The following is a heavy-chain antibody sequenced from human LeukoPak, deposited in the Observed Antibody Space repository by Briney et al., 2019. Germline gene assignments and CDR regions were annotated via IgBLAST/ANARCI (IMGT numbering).Heavy chain of an antibody. Sequence: PGGSLRLSCAASGFTFSDYHMSWTRQAPGKGLEWVSYISSSNTYTNYAGSVKGRFTISRDDAKNSLYLQMNSLRAEDTAVFYCARSRSYYPADYWGQGTPVTVSS. CDR3: ARSRSYYPADY. D-gene: IGHD1-26*01. CDR1: GFTFSDYH. CDR2: ISSSNTYT. V-gene: IGHV3-11*03. J-gene: IGHJ4*02.